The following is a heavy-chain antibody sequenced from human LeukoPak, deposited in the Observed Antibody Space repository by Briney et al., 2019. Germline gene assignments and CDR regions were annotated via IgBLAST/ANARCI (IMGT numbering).Heavy chain of an antibody. D-gene: IGHD1/OR15-1a*01. CDR2: ITSDGSTT. CDR1: GFSFSIYW. CDR3: ARGWEQQGVGAFHV. Sequence: GGSLRLSCFASGFSFSIYWMHWVRQAPGKGLVWVSRITSDGSTTNYADSVEGRFTISRDNAKNTLFLQMNSLRAEDTAVYYCARGWEQQGVGAFHVWGQGTMVTVSS. V-gene: IGHV3-74*01. J-gene: IGHJ3*01.